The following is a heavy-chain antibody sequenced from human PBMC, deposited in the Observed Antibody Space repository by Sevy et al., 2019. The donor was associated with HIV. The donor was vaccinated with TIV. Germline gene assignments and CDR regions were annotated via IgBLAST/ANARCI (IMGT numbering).Heavy chain of an antibody. CDR2: ISKSGTYI. Sequence: GGSLRLSCAASGFTFSNYIINWVRQAPGKGLEWVSSISKSGTYIYYADPVKGRFTISRENAKNSLYLQMNSLRAEDTAVYYCARYEEDTTLVNAFDIWGQGTMVTVSS. D-gene: IGHD5-18*01. CDR3: ARYEEDTTLVNAFDI. J-gene: IGHJ3*02. CDR1: GFTFSNYI. V-gene: IGHV3-21*01.